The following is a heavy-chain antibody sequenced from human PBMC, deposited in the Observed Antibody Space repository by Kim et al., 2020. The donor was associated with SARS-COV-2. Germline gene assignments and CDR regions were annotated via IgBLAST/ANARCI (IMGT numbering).Heavy chain of an antibody. CDR3: AKGGWLPRYPCYFDY. CDR1: GFTFSIYA. J-gene: IGHJ4*02. Sequence: GGSLRLSCAASGFTFSIYAMSWVRQAPGKGLEWVSAISGSGGSTYYGDSVKGRFTIPRDNSKNTLYLQMNSLRAEDTAVYYCAKGGWLPRYPCYFDYWGQGTLVTVSS. D-gene: IGHD3-22*01. CDR2: ISGSGGST. V-gene: IGHV3-23*01.